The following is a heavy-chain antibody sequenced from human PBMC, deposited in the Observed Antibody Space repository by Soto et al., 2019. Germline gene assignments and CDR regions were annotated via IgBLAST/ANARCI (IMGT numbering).Heavy chain of an antibody. CDR1: GYTFTTYT. CDR3: ARDGGGDDSSGHAYYYYYGMDV. Sequence: ASVKVSCKASGYTFTTYTMHWVRQAPGQSLEWMGWINAGKGNTKYSEKFQGRVTITADESTSTAYMELSSLRSEDTAVYYCARDGGGDDSSGHAYYYYYGMDVWGEGTTVTVSS. V-gene: IGHV1-3*01. CDR2: INAGKGNT. D-gene: IGHD3-22*01. J-gene: IGHJ6*04.